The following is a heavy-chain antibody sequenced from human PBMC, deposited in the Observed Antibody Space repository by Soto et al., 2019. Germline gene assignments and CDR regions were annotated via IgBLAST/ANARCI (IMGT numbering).Heavy chain of an antibody. CDR3: ARGSTYYYDSSGYYYFDY. J-gene: IGHJ4*02. CDR1: GFTFSSYA. D-gene: IGHD3-22*01. V-gene: IGHV3-23*01. CDR2: ISGSGGST. Sequence: GGSLRLSCAASGFTFSSYAMSWVRQAPGKGLEWVSAISGSGGSTYYADSVKGRFTISRDNAKNSLYLQMNSLRAEDTAVYYCARGSTYYYDSSGYYYFDYWGQGTLVTVSS.